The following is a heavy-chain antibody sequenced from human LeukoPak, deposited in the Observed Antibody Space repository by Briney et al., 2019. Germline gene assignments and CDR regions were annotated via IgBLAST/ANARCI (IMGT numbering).Heavy chain of an antibody. Sequence: ASVKVSCKASGYTFTDYYMNWVRQAPGQGLEWRGWINPNSGGTNYAQKFQGRVTMTRDTSISTASMELSRLRSDDTAVYYCAKEGELRLYYFDYWGQGTLVTVSS. CDR2: INPNSGGT. CDR3: AKEGELRLYYFDY. J-gene: IGHJ4*02. D-gene: IGHD1-26*01. CDR1: GYTFTDYY. V-gene: IGHV1-2*02.